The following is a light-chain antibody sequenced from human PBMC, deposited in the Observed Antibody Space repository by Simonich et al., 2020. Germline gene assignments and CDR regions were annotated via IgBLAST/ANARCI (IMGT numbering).Light chain of an antibody. J-gene: IGKJ3*01. CDR3: QQYYSTPFT. V-gene: IGKV4-1*01. CDR2: WAS. CDR1: QSVLYSSNNKNY. Sequence: DIVMTQSPDSLAVSLGERATINCKSSQSVLYSSNNKNYLAGYQQKLGQPPKLLIYWASTRESGVPDRFSGSGSGTDFTLTISSLQAEDVAVYYCQQYYSTPFTFGPGTKVDIK.